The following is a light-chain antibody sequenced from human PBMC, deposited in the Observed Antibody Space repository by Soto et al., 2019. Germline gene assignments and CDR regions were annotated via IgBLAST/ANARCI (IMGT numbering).Light chain of an antibody. J-gene: IGLJ1*01. Sequence: QSVLTQPASVSGSPGQSITISCTGTSGDIGSYTYVSWYQQYPGKAPKLMIYEVTNRPSGVSNRFSGSKSGNTASLTISGLQAEDEADYYCSSYTSRSTLVFGTGTKLTVL. CDR2: EVT. CDR1: SGDIGSYTY. CDR3: SSYTSRSTLV. V-gene: IGLV2-14*01.